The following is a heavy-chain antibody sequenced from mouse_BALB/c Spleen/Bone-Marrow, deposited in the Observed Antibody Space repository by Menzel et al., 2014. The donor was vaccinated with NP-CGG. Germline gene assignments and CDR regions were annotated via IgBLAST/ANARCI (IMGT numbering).Heavy chain of an antibody. CDR2: INPYNGGT. CDR1: GYSFTGYT. V-gene: IGHV1-18*01. D-gene: IGHD2-1*01. Sequence: DVKLVESGPELVKPGASMKISRKASGYSFTGYTMNWVKQSHGKSLEWIGLINPYNGGTSYNQKFKGKATLTVDKSSNTAYMELLSLTSEDSAVYYCTRMDGNYLYYYAMDYWGQGTSVTVSS. CDR3: TRMDGNYLYYYAMDY. J-gene: IGHJ4*01.